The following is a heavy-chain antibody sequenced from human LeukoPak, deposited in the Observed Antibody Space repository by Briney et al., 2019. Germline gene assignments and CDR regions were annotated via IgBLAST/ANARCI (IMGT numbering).Heavy chain of an antibody. CDR1: GYTFTGYY. V-gene: IGHV1-2*02. D-gene: IGHD2-15*01. Sequence: GASVKVSCRASGYTFTGYYMHWVRQAPGQGLEWMGWINPNSGGTNYAQKFQGRVTMTRDTSISTAYMELSRLRSDDTAVYYCARGAATSDYGMDVWGQGTTVTVSS. J-gene: IGHJ6*02. CDR3: ARGAATSDYGMDV. CDR2: INPNSGGT.